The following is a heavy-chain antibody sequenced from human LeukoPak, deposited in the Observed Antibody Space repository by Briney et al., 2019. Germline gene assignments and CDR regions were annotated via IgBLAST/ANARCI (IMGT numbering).Heavy chain of an antibody. J-gene: IGHJ4*02. D-gene: IGHD3-10*01. CDR1: GFTFSIYG. V-gene: IGHV3-30*18. CDR3: AKDLNYYGSGSYYGDY. CDR2: ISYDGTTK. Sequence: QTGGSLRLSCAASGFTFSIYGMHWVRQAPGKGLEWVAAISYDGTTKNYGDSVKGRFTISRDNSKNALYLQMNSLRAEDTAVYYCAKDLNYYGSGSYYGDYWGQGTLVTVSS.